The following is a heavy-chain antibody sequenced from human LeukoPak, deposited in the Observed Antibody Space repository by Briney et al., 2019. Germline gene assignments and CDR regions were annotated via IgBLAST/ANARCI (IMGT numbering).Heavy chain of an antibody. CDR2: INPNSGGT. V-gene: IGHV1-2*02. J-gene: IGHJ5*02. Sequence: ASVKVSCKAFGYTFSGYYMHWVRQAPGQGLEWMGWINPNSGGTNYAQKFQGRVTMTRDTSISTAYMELSRLRSDDTAVYYCARDRKGTIFRNWFDPWGQGTLVTVSS. CDR3: ARDRKGTIFRNWFDP. D-gene: IGHD3-9*01. CDR1: GYTFSGYY.